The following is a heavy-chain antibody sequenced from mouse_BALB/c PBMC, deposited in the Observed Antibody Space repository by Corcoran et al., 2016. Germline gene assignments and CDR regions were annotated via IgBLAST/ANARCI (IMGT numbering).Heavy chain of an antibody. J-gene: IGHJ3*01. D-gene: IGHD1-1*02. CDR2: ILPGSGNT. CDR3: VRQGGAY. Sequence: QVQLQQSGAALMRPGASVMISCKTTGYTFSSYWIHWVKQRPGHGLEWIGEILPGSGNTNFNEEFRGKATFTADTSSNTAYMQFSSLTSEDSAVYYCVRQGGAYWGQGTLVTVSA. CDR1: GYTFSSYW. V-gene: IGHV1-9*01.